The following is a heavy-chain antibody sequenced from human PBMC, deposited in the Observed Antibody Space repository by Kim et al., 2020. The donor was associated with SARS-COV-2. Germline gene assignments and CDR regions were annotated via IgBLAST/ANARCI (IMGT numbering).Heavy chain of an antibody. CDR1: GFTFSSYG. J-gene: IGHJ6*02. CDR3: AGAGEDYYYYGMDV. V-gene: IGHV3-33*01. CDR2: IWYDGSNK. D-gene: IGHD3-16*01. Sequence: GGSLRLSCAASGFTFSSYGMHWVRQAPGKGLEWVAVIWYDGSNKYYADSVKGRFTISRDNSKNTLYLQMNSLRAEDTAVYYCAGAGEDYYYYGMDVWGQGTTVTVSS.